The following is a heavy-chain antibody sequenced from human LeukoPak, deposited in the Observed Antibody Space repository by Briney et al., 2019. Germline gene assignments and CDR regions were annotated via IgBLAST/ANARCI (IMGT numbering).Heavy chain of an antibody. V-gene: IGHV4-34*01. D-gene: IGHD5-18*01. CDR3: AREVGGYRYGYRPTEVSWYFDL. J-gene: IGHJ2*01. CDR1: GGSFSNYY. Sequence: SETLSLTCAVYGGSFSNYYWSWIRQPPGKGLEWIGEINHSGSTYYNPSLKSRVTISVDTSKNQFSLKLNSVTAADTAVYYCAREVGGYRYGYRPTEVSWYFDLWGRGTLVTVSS. CDR2: INHSGST.